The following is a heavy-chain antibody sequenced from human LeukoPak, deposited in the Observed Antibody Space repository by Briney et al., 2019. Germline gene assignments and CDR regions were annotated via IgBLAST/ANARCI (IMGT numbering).Heavy chain of an antibody. CDR1: GITFSSYE. Sequence: GGSLRLSCAASGITFSSYEMNWVRQAPGKGLEWVSVISGSGSSRYYADSVKGRFTISRDNSKNTVFLQMNSLRVEDTAIYYCAKDIAAAGDYWGQGTLVTVSP. CDR2: ISGSGSSR. CDR3: AKDIAAAGDY. D-gene: IGHD6-13*01. V-gene: IGHV3-23*01. J-gene: IGHJ4*02.